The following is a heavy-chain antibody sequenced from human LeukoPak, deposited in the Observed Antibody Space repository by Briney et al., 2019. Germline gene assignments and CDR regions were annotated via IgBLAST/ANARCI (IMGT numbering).Heavy chain of an antibody. V-gene: IGHV3-30*04. J-gene: IGHJ3*02. CDR2: ISYDGSSE. D-gene: IGHD2-2*01. Sequence: GGSPRLSCAASGFTFSTYAMHWVRQAPGKGLEWMAIISYDGSSEYYADSVKGRFTISRDNSKNTLYLRMSSLRAADTAVYYCAKTRHCSSTSCYDAFDIWGQGTMVTVSS. CDR3: AKTRHCSSTSCYDAFDI. CDR1: GFTFSTYA.